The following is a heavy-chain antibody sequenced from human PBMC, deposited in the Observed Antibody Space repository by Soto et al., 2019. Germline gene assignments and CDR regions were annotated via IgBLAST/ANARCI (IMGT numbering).Heavy chain of an antibody. CDR2: IIPIFGTA. Sequence: QVQLVQSGAEVKKPGSSVKVSCKASGGTFSSYAISWVRQAPGQGLEWMGGIIPIFGTANYAQKFQGRVTSTADESTSTAYMELSSLRSEDTAVSSCAMDSLTYIEQQLVRDWFDPWGQGTLVTVSS. J-gene: IGHJ5*02. D-gene: IGHD6-13*01. CDR1: GGTFSSYA. V-gene: IGHV1-69*12. CDR3: AMDSLTYIEQQLVRDWFDP.